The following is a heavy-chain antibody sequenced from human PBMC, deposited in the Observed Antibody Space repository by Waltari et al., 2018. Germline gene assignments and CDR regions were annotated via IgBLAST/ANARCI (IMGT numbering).Heavy chain of an antibody. CDR2: ISSTGYT. Sequence: QVHLRESGPGLVKPSETLFLTCNVSSDSFKTSYWAWIRQSAGMRLEWIGRISSTGYTRYNPSLESRVTISIDTSQNQISLRLTSGTVADTAVYFCARDRIAVSGSPPLSYNWFDFWGQGTRVAVSS. CDR1: SDSFKTSY. J-gene: IGHJ5*01. CDR3: ARDRIAVSGSPPLSYNWFDF. D-gene: IGHD6-19*01. V-gene: IGHV4-4*07.